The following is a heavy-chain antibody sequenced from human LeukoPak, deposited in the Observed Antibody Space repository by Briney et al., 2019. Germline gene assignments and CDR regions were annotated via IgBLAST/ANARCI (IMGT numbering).Heavy chain of an antibody. J-gene: IGHJ6*02. Sequence: PGRSLRLSCAASGFTFSSYGMHWVRQAPGKGLEWVAVIWYDGSNKYYADSVKGRFTISRDNSKNTLYLQMNSLRAEDTAVYYCARDVAAAEAYYGIDAWGQGTTVTVSS. CDR2: IWYDGSNK. D-gene: IGHD6-13*01. CDR3: ARDVAAAEAYYGIDA. CDR1: GFTFSSYG. V-gene: IGHV3-33*01.